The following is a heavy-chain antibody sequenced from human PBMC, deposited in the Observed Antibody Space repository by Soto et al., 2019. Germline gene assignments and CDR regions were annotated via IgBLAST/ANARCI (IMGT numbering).Heavy chain of an antibody. V-gene: IGHV3-30*18. CDR1: GFTFSNYG. CDR3: AKDGARRYFGSSSCHPAGAY. D-gene: IGHD2-15*01. J-gene: IGHJ4*02. CDR2: ISYDGSHK. Sequence: QVQLVESGGGVVQPGRSLRLSCAGSGFTFSNYGLHWVRQAPGKGLEWVAVISYDGSHKYYADSVKGRCTISRDNSKSRRSLQMDSLRAGDTAVYYCAKDGARRYFGSSSCHPAGAYWDQTTLVTVPS.